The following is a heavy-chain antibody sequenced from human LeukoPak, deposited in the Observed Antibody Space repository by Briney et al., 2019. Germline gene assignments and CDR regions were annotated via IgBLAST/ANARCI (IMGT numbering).Heavy chain of an antibody. J-gene: IGHJ4*02. CDR2: ISYDGSNK. CDR3: ARGRSGSHHFDS. D-gene: IGHD3-10*01. V-gene: IGHV3-30*04. Sequence: PGGSLRLSCAASGFTFSNYAMHWVRQAPGKGLEWVAIISYDGSNKYYADSVKGQFTISRDNSKNTLYLQMNSLRADDTAVYYCARGRSGSHHFDSWGQGTLVTVPS. CDR1: GFTFSNYA.